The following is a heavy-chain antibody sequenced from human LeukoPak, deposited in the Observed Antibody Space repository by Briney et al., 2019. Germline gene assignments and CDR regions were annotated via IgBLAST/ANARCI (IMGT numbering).Heavy chain of an antibody. CDR3: ARTTSFMFYY. CDR1: GFTFGNYW. V-gene: IGHV3-7*03. CDR2: IKRDGSER. J-gene: IGHJ4*02. Sequence: GGSLRLSCAVSGFTFGNYWVSWVRQTPGQGPEWVANIKRDGSERYYVDSVKGRFTISRDNAKGSLLLEMSSLRVEDTAVYYCARTTSFMFYYWGQGTLVTVSS. D-gene: IGHD1-1*01.